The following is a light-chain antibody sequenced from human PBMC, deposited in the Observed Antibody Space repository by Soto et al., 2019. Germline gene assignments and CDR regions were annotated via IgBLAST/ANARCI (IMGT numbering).Light chain of an antibody. Sequence: EIVMTQSPATPSVSPGERATLSCRASQSVNTRLAWYQQKPGQAPRLVIYDASTRATGIPARFSGSGSGTEFTLTISSLQSEEFAVYHCQQYNNWPPEYTFGQGTKLEIK. CDR1: QSVNTR. V-gene: IGKV3D-15*01. J-gene: IGKJ2*01. CDR2: DAS. CDR3: QQYNNWPPEYT.